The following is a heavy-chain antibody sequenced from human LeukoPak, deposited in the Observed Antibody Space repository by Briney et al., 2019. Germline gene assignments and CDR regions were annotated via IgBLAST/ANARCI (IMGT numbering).Heavy chain of an antibody. J-gene: IGHJ6*03. CDR3: ARTTEAHSWRTRYYDYYMDV. Sequence: SETLSLTCTVSGGSTSSYYWSWIRQPPGKGLEWIGYIYYSGSTNYNPSLKSRVTISVDTSKNQFSLKLSSVTAADTAVYYCARTTEAHSWRTRYYDYYMDVWGKGTTVTVSS. CDR2: IYYSGST. CDR1: GGSTSSYY. D-gene: IGHD6-13*01. V-gene: IGHV4-59*01.